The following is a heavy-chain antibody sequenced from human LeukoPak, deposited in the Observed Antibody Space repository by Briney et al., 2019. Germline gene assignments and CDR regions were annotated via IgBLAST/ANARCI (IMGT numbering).Heavy chain of an antibody. J-gene: IGHJ4*02. Sequence: SETLSLTCTVSGGSISSSSYYWSWIRQPPGKGLEWVGHIHHTGNSYYNPSLKSRVTMSVDRSKNHFSLKLNSVTAADTAVYYCARDLIAVAIDNWGQGTLVTVSS. CDR1: GGSISSSSYY. CDR2: IHHTGNS. CDR3: ARDLIAVAIDN. D-gene: IGHD6-19*01. V-gene: IGHV4-30-2*01.